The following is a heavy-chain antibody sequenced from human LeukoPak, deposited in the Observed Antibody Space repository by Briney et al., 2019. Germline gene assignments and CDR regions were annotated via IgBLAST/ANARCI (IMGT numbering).Heavy chain of an antibody. CDR3: ARADSSSSYYYYYMDV. CDR1: GYTFTSYA. V-gene: IGHV1-69*05. CDR2: IIPIFGTA. Sequence: GASVKVSCKASGYTFTSYAISWVRQAPGQGLEWMGGIIPIFGTANYAQKFQGRVTITTDESTSTAYMELSSLRSEDTAVYYCARADSSSSYYYYYMDVWGKGTTVTVSS. J-gene: IGHJ6*03. D-gene: IGHD6-6*01.